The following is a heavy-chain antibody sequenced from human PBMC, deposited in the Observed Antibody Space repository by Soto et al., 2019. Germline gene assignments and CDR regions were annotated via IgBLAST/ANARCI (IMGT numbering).Heavy chain of an antibody. Sequence: EAQLVESGGGVAQPGRSLRLSCEGSGYSFDDYAMHWVRQAPGKGLEWVSGISWNSNRVAYADSVKGRFSISRDNVLNALYLEMNSLRPEDTALYYCPKEFNRLLWFGDFFYMDVWGKGATVTVS. CDR3: PKEFNRLLWFGDFFYMDV. D-gene: IGHD3-10*01. J-gene: IGHJ6*03. V-gene: IGHV3-9*01. CDR1: GYSFDDYA. CDR2: ISWNSNRV.